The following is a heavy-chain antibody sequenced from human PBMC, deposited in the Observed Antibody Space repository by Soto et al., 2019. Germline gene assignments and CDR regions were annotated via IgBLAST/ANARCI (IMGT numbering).Heavy chain of an antibody. CDR1: GDSVSNGDYS. J-gene: IGHJ6*02. V-gene: IGHV4-30-4*01. D-gene: IGHD4-17*01. Sequence: QVHLQESGPGLVKPSETLSLTCSVSGDSVSNGDYSWSWIRQPPVKGLEWIGYIYYIAGPYYNPSLQSRVTISMDTSKNQVSLNLTSVTAADTAVYFCARAPYQDYGDSYYYYALDAWGPGLTVTVSS. CDR3: ARAPYQDYGDSYYYYALDA. CDR2: IYYIAGP.